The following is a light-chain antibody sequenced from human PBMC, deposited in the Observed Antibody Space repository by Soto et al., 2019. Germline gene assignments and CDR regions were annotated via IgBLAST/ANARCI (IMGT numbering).Light chain of an antibody. CDR2: AAS. CDR3: QQLYTLPFT. CDR1: QTVRTY. V-gene: IGKV1-39*01. Sequence: DIQMTQSRASLSASVEGRVTITCRASQTVRTYLNWYQQKPGKAPKLLIYAASNLQSGVPSRFSGSGSGTDFTLTITSLRPEDFAAYHCQQLYTLPFTFGQGTRLEIK. J-gene: IGKJ5*01.